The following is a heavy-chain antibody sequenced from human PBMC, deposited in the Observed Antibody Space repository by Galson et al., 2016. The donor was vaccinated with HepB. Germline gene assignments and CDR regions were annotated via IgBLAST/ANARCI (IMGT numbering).Heavy chain of an antibody. Sequence: TLSLTCTVSGGSISSADYYWSWIRQPPGKGLEWIGYIHYNGNTYYKPSLKSRINMSVDTSKNQFSLKLNSVTAADTAVYYCARKIVRPRSHWYFDLWGRGTLVTVSS. CDR3: ARKIVRPRSHWYFDL. J-gene: IGHJ2*01. V-gene: IGHV4-30-4*01. D-gene: IGHD3-22*01. CDR2: IHYNGNT. CDR1: GGSISSADYY.